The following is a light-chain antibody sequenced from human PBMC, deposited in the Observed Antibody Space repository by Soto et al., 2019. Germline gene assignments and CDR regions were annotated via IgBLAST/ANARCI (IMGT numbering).Light chain of an antibody. CDR2: DAS. V-gene: IGKV1-33*01. J-gene: IGKJ5*01. Sequence: IQMTQSPSSLSASVGDRVTITCQASQDISTNLNWYQQKPGKAPKLLIYDASSLQTGVPSRFSGSGSATHFTFTISSLQPEDIATYYCQQYDNLLPITFGQGTRLEIK. CDR3: QQYDNLLPIT. CDR1: QDISTN.